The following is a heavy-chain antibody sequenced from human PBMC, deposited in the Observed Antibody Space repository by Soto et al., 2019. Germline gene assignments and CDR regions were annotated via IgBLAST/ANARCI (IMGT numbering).Heavy chain of an antibody. Sequence: GGSLRLSCVASGFTFSSYAMSWVRQAPGKGLEWVSAISGSGGSTYYADSVKGRFTISRDNSKNTLYLQMNSLRAEDTAVYYCAKDLTVDTGFREYGMDVWGKGTTVTVSS. V-gene: IGHV3-23*01. CDR1: GFTFSSYA. J-gene: IGHJ6*04. D-gene: IGHD5-18*01. CDR2: ISGSGGST. CDR3: AKDLTVDTGFREYGMDV.